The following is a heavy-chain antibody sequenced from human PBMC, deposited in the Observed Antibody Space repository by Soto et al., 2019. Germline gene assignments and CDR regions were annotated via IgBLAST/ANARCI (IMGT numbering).Heavy chain of an antibody. J-gene: IGHJ4*02. D-gene: IGHD6-13*01. CDR2: IIPIVGTA. CDR3: ARMSAAELDYFDD. CDR1: GGTFSSYA. Sequence: SVKVSCKASGGTFSSYAISWVRQATGQGLEWMGGIIPIVGTANYAQKFQGRVTITADKSTSTAYMELSSLRSEDTAVSYCARMSAAELDYFDDWPQGTLVPVSS. V-gene: IGHV1-69*06.